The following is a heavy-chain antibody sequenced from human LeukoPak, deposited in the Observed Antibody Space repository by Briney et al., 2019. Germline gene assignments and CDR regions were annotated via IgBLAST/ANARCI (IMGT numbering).Heavy chain of an antibody. V-gene: IGHV1-18*01. J-gene: IGHJ4*02. Sequence: AASVKVSCKASGYTFTSYAISWLRQAPGQGLEWMGWISAYNGNTNYAQKLQGRVTMTTDTSTSTAYMELRSLRSDDTAVYYCARRLDCGGDRYFFDYWGQGTLVTVSS. D-gene: IGHD2-21*02. CDR3: ARRLDCGGDRYFFDY. CDR2: ISAYNGNT. CDR1: GYTFTSYA.